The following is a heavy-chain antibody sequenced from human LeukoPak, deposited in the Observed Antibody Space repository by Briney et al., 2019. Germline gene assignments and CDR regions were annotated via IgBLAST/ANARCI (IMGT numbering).Heavy chain of an antibody. D-gene: IGHD2-2*01. CDR2: IKQDGSEK. Sequence: PGGSLRLSCAASQFTFSDYWMTWVRQAPGKGLEWVANIKQDGSEKYYVDSVKGRFTISRDNAKNSLYLQMNSLRAEDTAVYYCAREFSDIVVVPAAMDVWGKGTTVTISS. CDR3: AREFSDIVVVPAAMDV. CDR1: QFTFSDYW. V-gene: IGHV3-7*01. J-gene: IGHJ6*04.